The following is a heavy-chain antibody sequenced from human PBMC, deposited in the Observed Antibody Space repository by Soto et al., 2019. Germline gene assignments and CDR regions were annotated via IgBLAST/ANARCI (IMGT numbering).Heavy chain of an antibody. D-gene: IGHD3-3*01. J-gene: IGHJ4*02. CDR1: GFTFSNCA. Sequence: GGSLRLSCAASGFTFSNCAMSWVRQAPGKGLEWVSTIIPSGGSTYYADSVKGRFTLSRDNSKNTLYLQMNSLRAEDTAVYYCAKDKDFWSGYYSHFDYWGQGTLVTVSS. V-gene: IGHV3-23*01. CDR3: AKDKDFWSGYYSHFDY. CDR2: IIPSGGST.